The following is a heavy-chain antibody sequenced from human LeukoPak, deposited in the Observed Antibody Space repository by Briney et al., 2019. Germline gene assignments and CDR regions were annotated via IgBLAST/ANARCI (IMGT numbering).Heavy chain of an antibody. J-gene: IGHJ4*02. CDR3: AKDRRGWYWEFDY. D-gene: IGHD6-19*01. Sequence: QTGGSLRLSCAASGFTFSSYAMSGVRQAPGKGLEWVSAISGSGGSTYYADSVKGRFTISRDNSKNTLYLQMNSLRAEDTAVYYCAKDRRGWYWEFDYWGQGTLVTVSS. CDR2: ISGSGGST. V-gene: IGHV3-23*01. CDR1: GFTFSSYA.